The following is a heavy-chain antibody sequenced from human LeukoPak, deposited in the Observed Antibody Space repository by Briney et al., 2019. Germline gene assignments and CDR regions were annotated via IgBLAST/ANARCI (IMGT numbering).Heavy chain of an antibody. CDR3: ARGGGYSYGKVHYYYYMDV. CDR2: IYYSGST. V-gene: IGHV4-59*01. Sequence: SETLSLTCTVSGGSIGSYYWSWIRQPPGKGLEWIGYIYYSGSTNYNPSLKSRVTISVDTSKNQFSLKLSSVTAADTAVYYCARGGGYSYGKVHYYYYMDVWGKGTTVTVSS. J-gene: IGHJ6*03. D-gene: IGHD5-18*01. CDR1: GGSIGSYY.